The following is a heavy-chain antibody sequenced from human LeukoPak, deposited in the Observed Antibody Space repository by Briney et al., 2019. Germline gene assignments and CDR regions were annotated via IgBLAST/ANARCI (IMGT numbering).Heavy chain of an antibody. CDR1: GYSFTTFW. D-gene: IGHD2-21*01. V-gene: IGHV5-51*01. J-gene: IGHJ3*02. Sequence: GESLKISCKGSGYSFTTFWVAWVRQMPGKGLEWLGIIYPGDSDTRYNPSIQGQVTFSADKSISTAYLQWSSLKASDTAMYYCASLRSYSDAFEIWGRGTMVTVSS. CDR3: ASLRSYSDAFEI. CDR2: IYPGDSDT.